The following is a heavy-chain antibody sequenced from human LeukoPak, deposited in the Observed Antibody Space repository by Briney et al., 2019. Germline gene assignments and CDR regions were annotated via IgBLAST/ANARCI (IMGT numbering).Heavy chain of an antibody. CDR3: ARVVTIVGAISAFDI. J-gene: IGHJ3*02. CDR1: GFTYGDYR. Sequence: GGSLRLSCAASGFTYGDYRMSWVRHAPGKGLEWVSGINWNGGSTGYADSVKGRFTISRDNAKNSLYLQMNSLRAEDTALYYCARVVTIVGAISAFDIWGQGTMVTVSS. V-gene: IGHV3-20*04. CDR2: INWNGGST. D-gene: IGHD1-26*01.